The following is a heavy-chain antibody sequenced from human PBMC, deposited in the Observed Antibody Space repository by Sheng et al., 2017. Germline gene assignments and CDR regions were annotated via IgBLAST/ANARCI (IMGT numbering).Heavy chain of an antibody. V-gene: IGHV3-53*01. CDR3: ARDAGTMGSGWYNLGAY. Sequence: EVQLVESGGGLIQPGGSLRLSCAASGFTVSSNYMSWVRQAPGKGLEWVSVIYSGGSTYYADSVKGRFTISRDNSKNTLYLQMNSLRAEDTAVYYCARDAGTMGSGWYNLGAYWGQGTLVTVSS. J-gene: IGHJ4*02. CDR2: IYSGGST. CDR1: GFTVSSNY. D-gene: IGHD6-19*01.